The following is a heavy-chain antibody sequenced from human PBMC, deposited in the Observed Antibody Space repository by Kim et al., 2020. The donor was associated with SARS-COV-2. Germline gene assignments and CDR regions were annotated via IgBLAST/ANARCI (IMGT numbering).Heavy chain of an antibody. CDR3: ASAIYCDGDFYLLIHTYY. Sequence: ASVNVSCKSSGYTFTSYYMHWVRQAPGQGLAWMGIINPSGRSTNYAQQFQGRVTITMDTPRSTLHMDLSSLKSDGSAVCYFASAIYCDGDFYLLIHTYY. CDR2: INPSGRST. D-gene: IGHD2-21*02. V-gene: IGHV1-46*01. CDR1: GYTFTSYY. J-gene: IGHJ4*01.